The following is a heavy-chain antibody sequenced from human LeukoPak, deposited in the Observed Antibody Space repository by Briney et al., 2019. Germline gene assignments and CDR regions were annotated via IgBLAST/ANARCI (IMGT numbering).Heavy chain of an antibody. CDR2: IYYSGST. D-gene: IGHD2-2*01. CDR3: AREVGTSWFDP. J-gene: IGHJ5*02. V-gene: IGHV4-30-4*01. CDR1: GGSISSGDYY. Sequence: SETLSLTCTVSGGSISSGDYYWSWIRQPPGKGLEWIGYIYYSGSTYYNPSLKSRVTISVDTSKNQFSLKLSSVTAADTAVYYCAREVGTSWFDPWAREPWSPSPQ.